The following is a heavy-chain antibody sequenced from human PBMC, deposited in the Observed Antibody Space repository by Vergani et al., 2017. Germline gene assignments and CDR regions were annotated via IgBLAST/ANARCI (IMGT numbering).Heavy chain of an antibody. Sequence: QLQLQESGPGLVKPSATLSLTCSVSGASIRSSNYYWGWIRQPPGKGLEWIASIYYSGSTYYNPSRKSRVTISVDTSKNQFSLKLRSVTAADTAVYVCARHSTVEWLVKLGWIDPWGQGILVTVSS. CDR2: IYYSGST. D-gene: IGHD6-19*01. V-gene: IGHV4-39*01. CDR3: ARHSTVEWLVKLGWIDP. J-gene: IGHJ5*02. CDR1: GASIRSSNYY.